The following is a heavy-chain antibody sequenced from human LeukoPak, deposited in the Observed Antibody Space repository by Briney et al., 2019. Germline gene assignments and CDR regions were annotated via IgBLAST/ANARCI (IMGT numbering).Heavy chain of an antibody. D-gene: IGHD3-10*01. CDR1: GGSISNYY. CDR3: ARGQWFRAF. V-gene: IGHV4-59*12. CDR2: IHYSGSV. J-gene: IGHJ4*02. Sequence: SETLSLTYTVSGGSISNYYWSWIRQPPGKGLEWIGEIHYSGSVTYNPSLETRVTISVDTSKNQFSLRINSVTAADTAVYYCARGQWFRAFWSRGAPVTVSS.